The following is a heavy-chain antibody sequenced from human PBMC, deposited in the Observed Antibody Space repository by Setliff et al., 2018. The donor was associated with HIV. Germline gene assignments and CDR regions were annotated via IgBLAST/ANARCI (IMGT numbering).Heavy chain of an antibody. D-gene: IGHD3-3*01. CDR2: IYYSGST. CDR1: GASISNSNSY. Sequence: SETLSLTCTVYGASISNSNSYWGWIRQPPGKGLEWNGSIYYSGSTYYNPSLKSRVTISVDTSKNQFSLKLSSVTAADTAVYYCASEQTYYDFWSGYYLGGVFDPWGQGTLVTVSS. CDR3: ASEQTYYDFWSGYYLGGVFDP. J-gene: IGHJ5*02. V-gene: IGHV4-39*01.